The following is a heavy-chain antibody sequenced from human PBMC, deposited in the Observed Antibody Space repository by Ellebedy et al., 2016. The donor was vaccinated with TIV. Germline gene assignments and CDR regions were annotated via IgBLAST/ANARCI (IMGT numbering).Heavy chain of an antibody. CDR2: INQDGSDK. Sequence: GGSLRLSCGASGFSFRSYWMTWVRQAPGKGLERVANINQDGSDKYSVDSVKGRFTIARDNAKNSLYLQMSSLRVEDTAVYYCETDGSYGDYRSPTHAFVMWGQGTMVAVSS. V-gene: IGHV3-7*01. D-gene: IGHD4-17*01. CDR1: GFSFRSYW. CDR3: ETDGSYGDYRSPTHAFVM. J-gene: IGHJ3*02.